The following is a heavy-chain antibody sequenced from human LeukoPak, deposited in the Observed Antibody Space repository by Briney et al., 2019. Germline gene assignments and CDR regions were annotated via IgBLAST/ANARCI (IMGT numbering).Heavy chain of an antibody. CDR3: AKENHWGGDSYFDY. CDR1: GFTFSDYY. CDR2: IKHDGSEK. Sequence: GGSLRLSCAASGFTFSDYYMSWIRQAPGKGLEWVASIKHDGSEKYYVDSVKGRFTISRDNSKNTLYLQMNSLRAEDTAVYYCAKENHWGGDSYFDYWGQGTLVTVSS. J-gene: IGHJ4*02. D-gene: IGHD2-21*02. V-gene: IGHV3-7*03.